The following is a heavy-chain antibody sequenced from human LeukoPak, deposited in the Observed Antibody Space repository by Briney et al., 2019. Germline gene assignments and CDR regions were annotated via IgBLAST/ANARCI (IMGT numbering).Heavy chain of an antibody. CDR2: IIPIFGTA. CDR3: ARSPYYYGSGTTMGYFDY. V-gene: IGHV1-69*05. Sequence: SVKVSCKASGGTFSSYAISWVRQAPGQGLEWMGGIIPIFGTANYAQKFQGRVTITTDESTSTAYMELSSLRSEDTAVYYCARSPYYYGSGTTMGYFDYWGQGTLVTVSS. CDR1: GGTFSSYA. J-gene: IGHJ4*02. D-gene: IGHD3-10*01.